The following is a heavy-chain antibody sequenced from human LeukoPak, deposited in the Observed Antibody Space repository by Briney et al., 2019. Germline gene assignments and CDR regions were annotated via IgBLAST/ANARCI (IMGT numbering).Heavy chain of an antibody. CDR1: VYTFTSYD. V-gene: IGHV1-8*01. J-gene: IGHJ4*02. D-gene: IGHD3-16*01. Sequence: GASVKVSCKASVYTFTSYDINWVRQATGQGLEWMGWMNPNSGNTGYAQKFQGRVTMTRNTSISTAYMELSSLRSEDTAVYYCARGRAVRRGRGNDYWGQGTLVTVSS. CDR3: ARGRAVRRGRGNDY. CDR2: MNPNSGNT.